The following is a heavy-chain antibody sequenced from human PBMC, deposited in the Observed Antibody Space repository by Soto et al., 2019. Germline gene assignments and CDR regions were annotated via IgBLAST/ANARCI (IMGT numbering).Heavy chain of an antibody. V-gene: IGHV4-59*01. CDR1: GGSISSYY. J-gene: IGHJ6*02. D-gene: IGHD6-13*01. CDR3: ASSNIAAAGFYYYGMDV. Sequence: QVQLQESGPGLVKPSETLSLTCTVSGGSISSYYWNWIRQPPGKGLEWIGYIYYSGSTNYNPSLKIRVTISLDTSKNQFSLKLSSVTAADTAVYYCASSNIAAAGFYYYGMDVWGRGTTVTVSS. CDR2: IYYSGST.